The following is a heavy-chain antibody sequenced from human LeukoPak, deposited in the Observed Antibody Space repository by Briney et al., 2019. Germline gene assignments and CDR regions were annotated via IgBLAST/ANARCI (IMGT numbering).Heavy chain of an antibody. Sequence: SETLSLPCNVSGGTVSSSSYYWGWIRQPPGKGLEWIGTIYYSGSTYYSPSLKSRVTISVDSSKNQFSLKLNSVTAADTAVYYCARPRDVIVVAIGRVPDAFDIWGQGTMVTVSS. CDR1: GGTVSSSSYY. CDR3: ARPRDVIVVAIGRVPDAFDI. V-gene: IGHV4-39*01. CDR2: IYYSGST. D-gene: IGHD3-22*01. J-gene: IGHJ3*02.